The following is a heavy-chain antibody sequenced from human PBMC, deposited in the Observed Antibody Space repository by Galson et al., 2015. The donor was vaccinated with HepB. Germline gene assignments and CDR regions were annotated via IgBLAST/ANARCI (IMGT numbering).Heavy chain of an antibody. CDR1: GYRFNSYG. V-gene: IGHV1-18*01. D-gene: IGHD2-21*02. CDR2: INGYNDKT. Sequence: SVKVSCKASGYRFNSYGISWVRQAPGQGLEWMGWINGYNDKTDFAQKFQGRVTMTTDTSTSTAFMELRSLRSDDTAVYYCARDPAYGGADCHGAPYYGLDVWGQGTTVTVSS. CDR3: ARDPAYGGADCHGAPYYGLDV. J-gene: IGHJ6*02.